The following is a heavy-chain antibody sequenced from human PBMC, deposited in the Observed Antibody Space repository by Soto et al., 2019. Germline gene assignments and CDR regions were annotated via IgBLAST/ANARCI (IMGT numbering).Heavy chain of an antibody. V-gene: IGHV1-18*01. CDR1: GYIFINYG. Sequence: QVQLVQSGAEVKKPGASVKVSCKASGYIFINYGISWVRQAPGQGLEWMGWITPYNGNTNYAQKLQGRVTMTTDTAASTAYMELGSLRSDDTAVDYCAKGEGFLDYWGQGTLVTVSS. D-gene: IGHD2-15*01. CDR3: AKGEGFLDY. J-gene: IGHJ4*02. CDR2: ITPYNGNT.